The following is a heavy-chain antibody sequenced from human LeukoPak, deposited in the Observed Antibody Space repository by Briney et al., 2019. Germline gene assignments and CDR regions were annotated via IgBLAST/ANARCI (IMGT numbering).Heavy chain of an antibody. CDR2: ICYDGSNK. D-gene: IGHD3-10*01. Sequence: GRSLRLSSAPSGFTFTSYGMHWVRQAPGKRLEWGAVICYDGSNKNYPDSVKGRFTISRDNSKTTLYLQMYSLRAEDTAAYHCAREVTMVRGVTHYYYYGIDVWGQGTTVTVSS. J-gene: IGHJ6*02. V-gene: IGHV3-33*01. CDR3: AREVTMVRGVTHYYYYGIDV. CDR1: GFTFTSYG.